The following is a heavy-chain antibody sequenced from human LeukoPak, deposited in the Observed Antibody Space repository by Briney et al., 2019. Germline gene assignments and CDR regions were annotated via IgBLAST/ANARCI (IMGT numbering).Heavy chain of an antibody. CDR3: ARATPEYNWNSPFDY. Sequence: QPGRSLRLSCAASGFTFSSYAMHWVRQAPGKGLEWVAVISHDGSNKYYADSVKGRFTISRDNSKNTLYLQMNSLRAEDTAVYYCARATPEYNWNSPFDYWGQGTLVTVSS. D-gene: IGHD1-7*01. J-gene: IGHJ4*02. V-gene: IGHV3-30-3*01. CDR2: ISHDGSNK. CDR1: GFTFSSYA.